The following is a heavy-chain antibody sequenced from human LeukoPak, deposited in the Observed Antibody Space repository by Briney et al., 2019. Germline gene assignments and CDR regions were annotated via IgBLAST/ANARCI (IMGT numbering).Heavy chain of an antibody. Sequence: GGSLRLSCAASGFTFSDYYMSWIRQAPGKGLEWVSYISSSGSTIYYADSVKGRFTISRDNAKNSLYLQMNSLRAEDTAVYYCARIEGPYCSGGSCHSEHFQHWGQGTLVTVSS. J-gene: IGHJ1*01. CDR3: ARIEGPYCSGGSCHSEHFQH. V-gene: IGHV3-11*01. CDR2: ISSSGSTI. CDR1: GFTFSDYY. D-gene: IGHD2-15*01.